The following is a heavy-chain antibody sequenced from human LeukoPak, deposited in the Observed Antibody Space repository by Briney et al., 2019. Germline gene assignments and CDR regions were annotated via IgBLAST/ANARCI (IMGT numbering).Heavy chain of an antibody. CDR2: IYYSGST. CDR1: GGSISSYY. J-gene: IGHJ4*02. D-gene: IGHD5-12*01. V-gene: IGHV4-59*01. CDR3: ASYSGYGLYFDY. Sequence: RASETLSPTCTVSGGSISSYYWSWIRQPPGKGLEWIGYIYYSGSTNYNPSLKSRVTISVDTSKNQFSLKLSSVTAADTAVYYCASYSGYGLYFDYWGQGTLVTVSS.